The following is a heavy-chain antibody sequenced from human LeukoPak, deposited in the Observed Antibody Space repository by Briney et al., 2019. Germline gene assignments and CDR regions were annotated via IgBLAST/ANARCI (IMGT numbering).Heavy chain of an antibody. J-gene: IGHJ4*02. D-gene: IGHD3-9*01. CDR3: ARDLLRYFDWLFPSPCDY. V-gene: IGHV3-7*05. Sequence: TGGSLRLSCTASGFIFSSHWMSWVRQAPGKGLEWVANVKQDGSEKYYVDSVKGRFTISRDNAKNSLYLQMNSLRAEDTAVYYCARDLLRYFDWLFPSPCDYWGQGTLVTVSS. CDR2: VKQDGSEK. CDR1: GFIFSSHW.